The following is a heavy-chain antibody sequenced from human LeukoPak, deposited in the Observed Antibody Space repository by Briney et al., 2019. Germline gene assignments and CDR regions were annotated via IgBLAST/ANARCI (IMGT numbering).Heavy chain of an antibody. J-gene: IGHJ4*02. CDR1: GFTVSRNY. V-gene: IGHV3-53*01. D-gene: IGHD3-10*01. Sequence: GGSLRLSCAASGFTVSRNYMSWVRQAPGKGLEWVSIFYRDGTTYYADSVKGRFTISRDNSKNTLYLQMNSLRAEDTAVYYCAKDLLKPRVGSGSYFDYWGQGTLVTVSS. CDR2: FYRDGTT. CDR3: AKDLLKPRVGSGSYFDY.